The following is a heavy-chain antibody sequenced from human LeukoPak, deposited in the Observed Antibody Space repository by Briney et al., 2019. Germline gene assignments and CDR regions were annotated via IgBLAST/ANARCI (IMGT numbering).Heavy chain of an antibody. CDR1: GYTLTELS. V-gene: IGHV1-24*01. CDR3: ATGYCSSTSCYTYFQH. D-gene: IGHD2-2*02. Sequence: GASVKVSCKVSGYTLTELSMHWVRQAPGKGLEWMGGFDPEDGETIYAQKFQGRVTMTEDTSTDTAYMELSSLRSEDTAVYYCATGYCSSTSCYTYFQHWGQGTLVTVSS. CDR2: FDPEDGET. J-gene: IGHJ1*01.